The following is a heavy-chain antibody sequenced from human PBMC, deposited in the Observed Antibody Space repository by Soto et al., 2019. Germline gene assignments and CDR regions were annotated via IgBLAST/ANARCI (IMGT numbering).Heavy chain of an antibody. V-gene: IGHV4-30-4*01. CDR3: ASALGRRGVIDY. CDR1: GGSISSGDYY. J-gene: IGHJ4*02. CDR2: IYYSGST. Sequence: QVQLQESGPGLVKPSQTLSLTCTVSGGSISSGDYYWSWIRQPPGKGLEWIGYIYYSGSTYYNPSPKRQVTISVDTSKNQSALKLSSVTAADTAEDYCASALGRRGVIDYWGQGTLVTVSS. D-gene: IGHD3-10*01.